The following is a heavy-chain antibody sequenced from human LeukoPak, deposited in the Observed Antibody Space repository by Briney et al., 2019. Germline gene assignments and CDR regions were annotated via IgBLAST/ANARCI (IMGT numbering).Heavy chain of an antibody. CDR1: GGSISSGSYY. V-gene: IGHV4-61*02. D-gene: IGHD5-12*01. Sequence: KPSQTLSLTCTVSGGSISSGSYYWSWIRQPAGKGLEWIGRIYTSGSTNYNPSLKSRVTISVDTSKNQFSLKLSSVTAADTAVYYCARAGYSGYDWGNWFDPWGQGTLVTVSS. CDR3: ARAGYSGYDWGNWFDP. J-gene: IGHJ5*02. CDR2: IYTSGST.